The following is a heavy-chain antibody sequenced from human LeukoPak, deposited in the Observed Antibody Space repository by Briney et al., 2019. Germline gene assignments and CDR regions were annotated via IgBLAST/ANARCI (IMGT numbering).Heavy chain of an antibody. CDR3: TRRCKDAYTLYCFDY. J-gene: IGHJ4*02. D-gene: IGHD5-24*01. V-gene: IGHV4-59*01. CDR2: MYYSGGT. CDR1: GGXINSYY. Sequence: SETLSLTCTVSGGXINSYYCSWIRQPPGKGLQWIGHMYYSGGTNYNPSLKSRVTISVDTSKNQFSLKLSSVTAADTAVYYCTRRCKDAYTLYCFDYWGQGTLVTVSS.